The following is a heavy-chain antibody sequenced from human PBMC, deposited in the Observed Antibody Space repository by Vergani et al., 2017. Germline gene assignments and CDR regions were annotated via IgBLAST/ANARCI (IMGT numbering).Heavy chain of an antibody. J-gene: IGHJ3*02. D-gene: IGHD6-19*01. CDR3: AKVGRSEVAGTFGAFDI. Sequence: EVQLLESGGDLVQPGGSLGLSCAASGFIFIMQALGWVRQVPGKGPEWVSTLSASDRRTHYADSVKGRFTISRDISKNTLFLHMNSLRPEDTAVYYCAKVGRSEVAGTFGAFDIWGQGTMVTVSS. V-gene: IGHV3-23*01. CDR2: LSASDRRT. CDR1: GFIFIMQA.